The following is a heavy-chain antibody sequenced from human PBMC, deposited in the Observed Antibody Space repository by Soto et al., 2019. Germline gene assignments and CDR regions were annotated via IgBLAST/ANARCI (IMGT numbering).Heavy chain of an antibody. V-gene: IGHV3-23*01. CDR3: AKVAIFGRVRGVIGYFDY. Sequence: EVQLLESGGGLVQPGGSLRLSCAASGFTFSSYAMSWVRQAPGKGLEWVSAISGSGGSTYYADSVKGRFTIPRDNSKNTLYLQMNGVRAEDTAVYYCAKVAIFGRVRGVIGYFDYWGQGTLVTVSS. J-gene: IGHJ4*02. CDR1: GFTFSSYA. D-gene: IGHD3-10*01. CDR2: ISGSGGST.